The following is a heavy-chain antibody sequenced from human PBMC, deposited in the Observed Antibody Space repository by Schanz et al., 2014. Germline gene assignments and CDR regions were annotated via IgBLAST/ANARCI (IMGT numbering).Heavy chain of an antibody. CDR3: ARGESGYGIDY. Sequence: GQLLESGGGLVQPGGSLRLSCAASGFTFSDSWMHWVRQAPGKGLEWVAFIWHDVTKRSYADSVKGRFTVSRDNSKNTLYLQMNSLRAEDTAVYYCARGESGYGIDYWGQGTLVTVSS. J-gene: IGHJ4*02. D-gene: IGHD5-12*01. V-gene: IGHV3-33*08. CDR1: GFTFSDSW. CDR2: IWHDVTKR.